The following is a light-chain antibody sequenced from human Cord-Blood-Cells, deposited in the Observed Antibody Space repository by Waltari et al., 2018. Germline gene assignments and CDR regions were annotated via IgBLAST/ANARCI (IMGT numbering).Light chain of an antibody. CDR3: QQYNSYPWT. CDR2: KAS. Sequence: DIQMTQSPSTLSASVGDRVTITCRARQSISSWLAWYQQKPGKAPKLLIYKASSLESGVASRFSGSGSGTEFTLTISSLQPDDFATYYCQQYNSYPWTFGQGTKVEIK. CDR1: QSISSW. J-gene: IGKJ1*01. V-gene: IGKV1-5*03.